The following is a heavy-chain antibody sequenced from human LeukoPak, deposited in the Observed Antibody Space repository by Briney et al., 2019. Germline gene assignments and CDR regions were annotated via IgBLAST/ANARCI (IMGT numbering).Heavy chain of an antibody. D-gene: IGHD6-13*01. Sequence: GGSLRLSCTASTLTLNNYWMSWVRQAPGKGLEWVANIKQDGSEKYHVDSVEGRFTISRDNAKNSLYLQMNSLRAEDTAVYYCASRAGYTGSWSAFDYWGQGTLVTVSS. CDR3: ASRAGYTGSWSAFDY. J-gene: IGHJ4*02. V-gene: IGHV3-7*05. CDR1: TLTLNNYW. CDR2: IKQDGSEK.